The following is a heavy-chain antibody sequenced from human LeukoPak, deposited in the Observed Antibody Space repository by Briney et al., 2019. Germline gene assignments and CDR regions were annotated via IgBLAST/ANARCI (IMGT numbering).Heavy chain of an antibody. D-gene: IGHD3-22*01. J-gene: IGHJ4*02. CDR2: IYYSGST. V-gene: IGHV4-30-4*07. CDR3: ARETHYYDSSGYIDY. CDR1: GGSISSGGYS. Sequence: SQTLSLTCAVSGGSISSGGYSWSWIRQPPGKGLEWIGYIYYSGSTNYNPSLKSRVTISVDTSKNQFSLKLSSVTAADTAVYYCARETHYYDSSGYIDYWGQGTLVTVSS.